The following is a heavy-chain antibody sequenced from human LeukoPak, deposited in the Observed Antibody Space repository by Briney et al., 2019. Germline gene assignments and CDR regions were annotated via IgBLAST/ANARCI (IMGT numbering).Heavy chain of an antibody. J-gene: IGHJ4*02. CDR1: GGSFSGYY. V-gene: IGHV4-31*11. Sequence: SETLSLTCAVYGGSFSGYYWSWIRQHPGKGLEWIGYIYNSGSTYYNPSLKSRVTISVDTSKNQFSLKLSSVTAADTAVYYCARAWASYYDFWSGYYQYGDSSWYYFDYWGQGTLVTVSS. CDR3: ARAWASYYDFWSGYYQYGDSSWYYFDY. CDR2: IYNSGST. D-gene: IGHD3-3*01.